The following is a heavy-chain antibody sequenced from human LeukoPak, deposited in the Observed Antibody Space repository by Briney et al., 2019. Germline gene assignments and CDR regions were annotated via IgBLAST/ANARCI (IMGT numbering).Heavy chain of an antibody. Sequence: GGSLRLSCAASGFTFSSYAMSWVRQAPGMRLEWVSTISGSSDRTYYADSVEGRFTISRDNSKNTLYLQMNSLRAEDTALYYCANFFLTSHAGGTGSRWGQGTLVTVSS. D-gene: IGHD3-10*01. J-gene: IGHJ4*02. V-gene: IGHV3-23*01. CDR2: ISGSSDRT. CDR3: ANFFLTSHAGGTGSR. CDR1: GFTFSSYA.